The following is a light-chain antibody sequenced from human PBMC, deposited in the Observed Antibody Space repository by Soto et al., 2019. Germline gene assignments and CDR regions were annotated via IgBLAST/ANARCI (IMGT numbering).Light chain of an antibody. Sequence: IVLTQSPGTLSLSPGERATLTCRASQSVTSSYLAWYQQKPGQAPRPLMYGASSRATGIPDRFSGSGSGTDFTLTISRLEPEDFAVYYCHQYGSSPLTFGPGTKVHIK. CDR1: QSVTSSY. J-gene: IGKJ3*01. CDR3: HQYGSSPLT. V-gene: IGKV3-20*01. CDR2: GAS.